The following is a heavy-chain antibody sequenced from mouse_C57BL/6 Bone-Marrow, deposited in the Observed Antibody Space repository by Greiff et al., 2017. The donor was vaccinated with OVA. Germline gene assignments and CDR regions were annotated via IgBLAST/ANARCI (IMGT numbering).Heavy chain of an antibody. Sequence: EVQLQQSVAELVRPGASVKLSCTASGFNIKNTYMHWVKQRPEQGLEWIGRIDPANGNTKYAPKFQGKATITADTSSNTAYLQLSSLTSEDTTSYYWASRGLDSTTVVEGAWFADWGQGTLVTVSA. CDR3: ASRGLDSTTVVEGAWFAD. J-gene: IGHJ3*01. V-gene: IGHV14-3*01. CDR2: IDPANGNT. D-gene: IGHD1-1*01. CDR1: GFNIKNTY.